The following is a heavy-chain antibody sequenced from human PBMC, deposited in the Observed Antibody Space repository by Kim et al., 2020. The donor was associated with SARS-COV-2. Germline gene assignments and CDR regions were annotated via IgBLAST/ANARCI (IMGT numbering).Heavy chain of an antibody. V-gene: IGHV1-46*01. CDR1: GYTFTSYY. CDR3: ASGSRPRYCSSTSCPQYDYYYGMDV. D-gene: IGHD2-2*01. CDR2: INPSGGST. J-gene: IGHJ6*02. Sequence: ASVKVSCKASGYTFTSYYMHWVRQAPGQGLEWMGIINPSGGSTSYAQKFQGRVTMTRDTSTSTVYMELSSLRSEDTAVYYCASGSRPRYCSSTSCPQYDYYYGMDVWGQGTTVTVSS.